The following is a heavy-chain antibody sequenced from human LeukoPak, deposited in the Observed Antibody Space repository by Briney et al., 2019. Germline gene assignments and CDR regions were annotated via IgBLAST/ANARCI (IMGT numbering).Heavy chain of an antibody. D-gene: IGHD2-2*01. CDR2: IKRKSDGETT. J-gene: IGHJ4*02. CDR1: GFTFSYVW. Sequence: GGSLRLSCAASGFTFSYVWMSWVRQAPGKGLEWVGRIKRKSDGETTDYAAPVKGRINISRDDSKNTVYLEINSMKSEDTAVYYCATYAYSSSNRCPADYDNWGQGTLVTVPS. V-gene: IGHV3-15*01. CDR3: ATYAYSSSNRCPADYDN.